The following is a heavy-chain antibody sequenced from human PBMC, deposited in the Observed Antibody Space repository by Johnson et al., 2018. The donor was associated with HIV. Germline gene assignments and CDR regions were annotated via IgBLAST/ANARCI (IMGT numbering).Heavy chain of an antibody. Sequence: QVQLVESGGGLVQRGGSLRLSCVASGVTVSDYYMSWVRQAPGKGLEWVAFIRYDGSNKYYADSVKGRFTISRDNSKNTLYLQMNSLRAEDTAVYYCALTDYGDYPQRVPDAFDIWGQGTMVTVSS. CDR3: ALTDYGDYPQRVPDAFDI. J-gene: IGHJ3*02. V-gene: IGHV3-30*02. CDR2: IRYDGSNK. D-gene: IGHD4-17*01. CDR1: GVTVSDYY.